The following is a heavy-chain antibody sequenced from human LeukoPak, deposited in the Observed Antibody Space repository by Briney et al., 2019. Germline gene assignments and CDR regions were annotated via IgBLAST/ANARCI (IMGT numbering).Heavy chain of an antibody. J-gene: IGHJ4*02. Sequence: GGSLGLSCAASGFTFSSYGMHWVRQAPGKGLEWVAFIRYDGSNKYYADSVKGRFTISRDNSKNTLYLQMNSLRAEDTAVYYCAKEKYSSGWFLPGGFDYWGQGTLVTVSS. CDR1: GFTFSSYG. V-gene: IGHV3-30*02. D-gene: IGHD6-19*01. CDR3: AKEKYSSGWFLPGGFDY. CDR2: IRYDGSNK.